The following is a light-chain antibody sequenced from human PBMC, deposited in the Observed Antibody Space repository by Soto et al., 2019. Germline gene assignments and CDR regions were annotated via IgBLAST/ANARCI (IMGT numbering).Light chain of an antibody. CDR1: QSISSW. V-gene: IGKV1-5*03. J-gene: IGKJ1*01. CDR3: QQYNVNWR. Sequence: DIQMTQSPSTLSASVGDRVTITCRASQSISSWLAWYQQKPGTAPKLLIYKASTLQSGVPSRFSGSGSGTEFTFPITSRRPDDSATYYGQQYNVNWRFGKGPKGKLN. CDR2: KAS.